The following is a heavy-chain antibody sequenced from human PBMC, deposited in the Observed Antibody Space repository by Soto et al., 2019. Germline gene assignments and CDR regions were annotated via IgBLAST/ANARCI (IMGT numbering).Heavy chain of an antibody. CDR1: GFTFDDYA. V-gene: IGHV3-9*01. J-gene: IGHJ1*01. D-gene: IGHD2-15*01. CDR2: ISWNSGSI. Sequence: GGSLRLSCAASGFTFDDYAMHWVRQAPGKGLEWVSGISWNSGSIGYADSVKGRFTISRDNAKNSLYLQMNSLRAEDTALYYCVKDPLGYCSGGSCSKRGYFQHWGQGTLVTVSS. CDR3: VKDPLGYCSGGSCSKRGYFQH.